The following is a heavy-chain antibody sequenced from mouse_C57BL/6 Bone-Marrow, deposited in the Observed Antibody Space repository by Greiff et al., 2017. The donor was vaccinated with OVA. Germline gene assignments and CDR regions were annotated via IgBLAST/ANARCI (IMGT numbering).Heavy chain of an antibody. D-gene: IGHD2-4*01. J-gene: IGHJ3*01. CDR3: AIYYDWFAY. V-gene: IGHV5-15*01. CDR2: ISNLAYSI. Sequence: EVQVVESGGGLVQPGGSLKLSCAASGFTFSDYGMAWVRQAPRKGPEWVAFISNLAYSIYYADTVTGRFTISRENAKNTLYLEMSSLRSEDTAMYYCAIYYDWFAYWGQGTLVTVSA. CDR1: GFTFSDYG.